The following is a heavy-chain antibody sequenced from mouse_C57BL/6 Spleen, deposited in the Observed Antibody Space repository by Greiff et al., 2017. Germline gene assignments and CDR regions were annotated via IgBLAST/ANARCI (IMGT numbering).Heavy chain of an antibody. J-gene: IGHJ1*03. D-gene: IGHD1-1*01. Sequence: EVQLQQSGPELVKPGASVKMSCKASGYTFTDYNMHCVKQSHGKSLEWIGYINPNNGGTSYNQKFKGKATLTVNKSSSTAYMALRSLTSEDSAVYYCARWNYYGSSPPYWYCDVWGTGTTVNVSS. CDR1: GYTFTDYN. CDR2: INPNNGGT. V-gene: IGHV1-22*01. CDR3: ARWNYYGSSPPYWYCDV.